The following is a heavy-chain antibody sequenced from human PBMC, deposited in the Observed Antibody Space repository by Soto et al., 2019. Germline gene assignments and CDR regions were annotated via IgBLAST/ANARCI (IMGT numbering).Heavy chain of an antibody. V-gene: IGHV1-3*01. J-gene: IGHJ6*02. CDR1: GYTFTSYA. D-gene: IGHD5-12*01. CDR3: ARDRATLTGYGMDV. Sequence: GASVKVSCKASGYTFTSYAMHWVRQAPGQRLDWMGWINAGNGNTKYSQKFQGRVTITRDTSASTAYMELSSLRFEDTAVYYCARDRATLTGYGMDVWGQGTTVTVSS. CDR2: INAGNGNT.